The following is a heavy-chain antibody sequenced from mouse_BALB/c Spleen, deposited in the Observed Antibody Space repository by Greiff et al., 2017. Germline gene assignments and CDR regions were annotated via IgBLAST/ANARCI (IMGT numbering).Heavy chain of an antibody. CDR3: ARDYYGSSPWYFDV. CDR2: INSNGGST. J-gene: IGHJ1*01. D-gene: IGHD1-1*01. CDR1: GFTFSSYG. V-gene: IGHV5-6-3*01. Sequence: EVKLVESGGGLVQPGGSLKLSCAASGFTFSSYGMSWVRQTPDKRLELVATINSNGGSTYYPDSVKGRFTISRDNAKNTLYLQMSSLKSEDTAMYYCARDYYGSSPWYFDVWGAGTTVTVSS.